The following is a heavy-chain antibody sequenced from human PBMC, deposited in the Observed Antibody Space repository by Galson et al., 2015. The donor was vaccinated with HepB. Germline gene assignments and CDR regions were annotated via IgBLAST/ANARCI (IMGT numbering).Heavy chain of an antibody. CDR3: ARDFDQILEDPFDY. V-gene: IGHV3-21*01. J-gene: IGHJ4*02. D-gene: IGHD2-15*01. Sequence: SLRLSCAASGFTFSRFSMNWVRQAPGKGLEWISSISGSSGYIHYADSVKGRFTMSRDNAKNSLYLRMESLRAEDTAIHYCARDFDQILEDPFDYWGQGTLVTVSS. CDR1: GFTFSRFS. CDR2: ISGSSGYI.